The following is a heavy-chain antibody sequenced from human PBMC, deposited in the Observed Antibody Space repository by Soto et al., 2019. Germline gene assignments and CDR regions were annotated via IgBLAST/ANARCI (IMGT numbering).Heavy chain of an antibody. D-gene: IGHD2-15*01. CDR1: GFTFSSYS. CDR2: ISSSSSYI. CDR3: ARGGGGTCSSCTWFYP. V-gene: IGHV3-21*01. Sequence: EVQLVESGGGLVKPGGSLRLSCAASGFTFSSYSMNWVRQAPGKGLEWVSSISSSSSYIYYADSVKGRFTISRDNAKNALYLQMNSLWAEDTAVYYWARGGGGTCSSCTWFYPWGQGALGTVSS. J-gene: IGHJ5*02.